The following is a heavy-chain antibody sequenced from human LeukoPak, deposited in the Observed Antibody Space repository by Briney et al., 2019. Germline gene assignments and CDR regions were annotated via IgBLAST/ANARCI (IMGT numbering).Heavy chain of an antibody. V-gene: IGHV5-51*01. D-gene: IGHD6-6*01. CDR3: AKGLMDSSSSYFDY. Sequence: GESLKISCKGSGYSLTNYWIGWVRQMPGKGLEWMGIIYPGDSHTRYSPSFQGQVTISADKSISTAYLQWSSLKASDTAVYYCAKGLMDSSSSYFDYWGQGTPVTVSS. CDR1: GYSLTNYW. J-gene: IGHJ4*02. CDR2: IYPGDSHT.